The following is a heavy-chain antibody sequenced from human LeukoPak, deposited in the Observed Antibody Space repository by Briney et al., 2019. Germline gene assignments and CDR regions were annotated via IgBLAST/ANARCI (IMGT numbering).Heavy chain of an antibody. J-gene: IGHJ5*02. CDR1: GASISSGFW. CDR2: IYNSGVT. Sequence: SGTLSLTCAVSGASISSGFWWSWVRQPPGKGLEWIGEIYNSGVTNYNPSLKSRVTISVDTSKNQFSLKLSSVTAADTAVYYCARFSVHCSSTSCYVSGWFDPWGQGTLVTVSS. D-gene: IGHD2-2*01. CDR3: ARFSVHCSSTSCYVSGWFDP. V-gene: IGHV4-4*02.